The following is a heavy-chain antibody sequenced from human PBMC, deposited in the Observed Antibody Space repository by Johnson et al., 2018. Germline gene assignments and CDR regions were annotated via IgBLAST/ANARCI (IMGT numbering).Heavy chain of an antibody. Sequence: EVQLVESGGGLVQPGGSLRLSCRDSGFTFSYYWMAWVRQAPGKGPEWVANINTDGSREHYVDSVKGRFTISRDNAKNSLFLQMNSLRAEDTGLYYCAKSEVRSAYSSWGQGTLVTVSS. CDR2: INTDGSRE. V-gene: IGHV3-7*01. J-gene: IGHJ4*02. D-gene: IGHD5-12*01. CDR3: AKSEVRSAYSS. CDR1: GFTFSYYW.